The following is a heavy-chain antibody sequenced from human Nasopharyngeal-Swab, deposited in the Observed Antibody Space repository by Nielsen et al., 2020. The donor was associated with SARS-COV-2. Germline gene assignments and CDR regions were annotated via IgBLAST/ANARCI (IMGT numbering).Heavy chain of an antibody. V-gene: IGHV3-33*01. CDR1: GFTFSSYG. J-gene: IGHJ2*01. D-gene: IGHD2-15*01. Sequence: GGSLRLSCAASGFTFSSYGMHWVRQAPGKGLEWVAVIWYDGSNKYYADSVKGRFTISRDNSKNSLYLQMNSLRAEDTAVYYCARARGSGWYFDLWGRGTLVTVSS. CDR3: ARARGSGWYFDL. CDR2: IWYDGSNK.